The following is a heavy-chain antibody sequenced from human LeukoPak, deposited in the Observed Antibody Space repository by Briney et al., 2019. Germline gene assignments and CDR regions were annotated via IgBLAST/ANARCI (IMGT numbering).Heavy chain of an antibody. Sequence: SETLSLTCTVSGGSISSGGYYWSWIRQRPGKGLEWIGYIYYSGSTYYNPSLKSRVTISVDTSKNQFSLKVSSVTAADTAVYYCASSSGYGMDVWGKGTTVTVSS. D-gene: IGHD3-10*01. V-gene: IGHV4-31*03. J-gene: IGHJ6*04. CDR3: ASSSGYGMDV. CDR1: GGSISSGGYY. CDR2: IYYSGST.